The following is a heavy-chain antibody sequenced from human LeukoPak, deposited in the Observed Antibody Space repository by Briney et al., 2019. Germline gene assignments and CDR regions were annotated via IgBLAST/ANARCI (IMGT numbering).Heavy chain of an antibody. J-gene: IGHJ4*02. CDR2: IYYSGST. D-gene: IGHD5-12*01. CDR1: GGSVTISSYY. CDR3: ARYHSGYDDY. Sequence: SETLSLTCTVSGGSVTISSYYWGWIRQPPGKGLEWIGSIYYSGSTYSNPSLKSRVTISVDTSKNQFSLKLNSVTAADTAVYYCARYHSGYDDYWGQGTLVTVSS. V-gene: IGHV4-39*07.